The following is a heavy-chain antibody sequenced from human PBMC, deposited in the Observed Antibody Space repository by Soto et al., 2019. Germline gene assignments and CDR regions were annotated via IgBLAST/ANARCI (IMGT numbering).Heavy chain of an antibody. CDR1: RFSLSTSGMR. V-gene: IGHV2-70*04. CDR2: IDWDDDK. J-gene: IGHJ4*02. CDR3: ARFREYFDY. Sequence: GXTLVNPTQTLTXNCTFSRFSLSTSGMRVIWIRQPPGKALEWLARIDWDDDKFYSKSLKTRLTISKDTSKNQVVITMTNMDPVDTATYYCARFREYFDYWGQGTLVTVS.